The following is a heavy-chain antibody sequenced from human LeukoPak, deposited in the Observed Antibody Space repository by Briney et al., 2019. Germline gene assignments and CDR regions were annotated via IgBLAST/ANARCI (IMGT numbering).Heavy chain of an antibody. V-gene: IGHV3-30*18. CDR1: GFTFSSYG. CDR3: AKDYYDSSGYHEPLFDY. J-gene: IGHJ4*02. CDR2: ISYDGSNK. Sequence: PGRSLRLSCAASGFTFSSYGMHWVRQAPGKGLEWVAVISYDGSNKYYADSVKGRFTISRDNSKNTLYLQMNSLRAEDTAVYYCAKDYYDSSGYHEPLFDYWGQGTLVTVPS. D-gene: IGHD3-22*01.